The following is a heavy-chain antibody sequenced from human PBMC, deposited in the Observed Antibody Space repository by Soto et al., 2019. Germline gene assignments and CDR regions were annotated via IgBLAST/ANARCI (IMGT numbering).Heavy chain of an antibody. D-gene: IGHD2-15*01. CDR1: SGSISSGNYY. V-gene: IGHV4-30-4*01. CDR3: ATMGTPAAGLYFFDF. Sequence: QVQLQESGPGLVKPSQTLSLTCTVSSGSISSGNYYWSWIRQPPGKGLEWIGLISYSGSTYYSTFLKSRVTISVDTSKSQFSLNLSFVTAADTAVYYCATMGTPAAGLYFFDFWGQGSLVSVSS. J-gene: IGHJ4*02. CDR2: ISYSGST.